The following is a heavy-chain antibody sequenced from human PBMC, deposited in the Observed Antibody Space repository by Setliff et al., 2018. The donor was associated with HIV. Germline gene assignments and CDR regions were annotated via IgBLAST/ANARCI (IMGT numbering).Heavy chain of an antibody. CDR3: ARHAAGPDGPFDY. CDR2: IYHSGRT. CDR1: GGSISTSRHY. V-gene: IGHV4-39*01. Sequence: SETLSLTCTVSGGSISTSRHYWGWIRQPPGKGLEWIGSIYHSGRTYYNPSLKSRVTISVDTSKNQFSLKLSSVIAADTAVYYCARHAAGPDGPFDYWGQGTLVTVSS. J-gene: IGHJ4*02.